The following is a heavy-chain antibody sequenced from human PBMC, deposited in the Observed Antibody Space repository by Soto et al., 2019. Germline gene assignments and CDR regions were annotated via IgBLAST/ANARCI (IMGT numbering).Heavy chain of an antibody. J-gene: IGHJ4*01. V-gene: IGHV4-30-2*01. CDR2: IYHSGST. Sequence: QLQLQESGSGLVKPSQTLSLTCAVSGGSISSGGYSWSWIRQPPGKGLEWFGYIYHSGSTYYNPSLKSRVTISVDRSKNQFSLKLSSVTSADTAVYYCASVGYGGNSAPRSLYYFDYWGQGTLVTVSS. CDR3: ASVGYGGNSAPRSLYYFDY. CDR1: GGSISSGGYS. D-gene: IGHD5-12*01.